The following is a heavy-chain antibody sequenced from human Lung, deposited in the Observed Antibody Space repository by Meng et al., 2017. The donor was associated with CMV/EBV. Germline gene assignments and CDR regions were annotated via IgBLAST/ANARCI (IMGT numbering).Heavy chain of an antibody. CDR2: INVYNGRR. J-gene: IGHJ6*04. D-gene: IGHD2-2*01. CDR3: ARERGYCSMIDCYKDGMDV. CDR1: GYTFTSYG. V-gene: IGHV1-18*01. Sequence: SVXVSXXASGYTFTSYGISWVRQAPGQGLEWMGWINVYNGRRDYAQRFKDRVTMTTDTSTSTAHMDLKSLRSDDTATYYCARERGYCSMIDCYKDGMDVWSKGTXVTVSS.